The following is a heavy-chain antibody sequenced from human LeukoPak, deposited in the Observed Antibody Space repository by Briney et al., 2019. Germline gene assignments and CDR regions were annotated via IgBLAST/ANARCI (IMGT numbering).Heavy chain of an antibody. CDR3: ARRWAGDSSGYYLDY. J-gene: IGHJ4*02. D-gene: IGHD3-22*01. V-gene: IGHV1-69*01. Sequence: ASVKVSCKASGCTFITYAIDWVRQAPGQGLEWVGVIIPIFGTTNYAQKFQGRVTITADESTSTAYMELSSLRSEDTAVYYCARRWAGDSSGYYLDYWGQETLVTVSS. CDR1: GCTFITYA. CDR2: IIPIFGTT.